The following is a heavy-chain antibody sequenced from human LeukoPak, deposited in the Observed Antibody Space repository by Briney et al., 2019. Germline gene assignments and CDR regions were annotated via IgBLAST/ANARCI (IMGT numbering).Heavy chain of an antibody. CDR1: GFTFSSYG. D-gene: IGHD1-26*01. Sequence: GGSLRLSCAASGFTFSSYGMHWVRQAPGKGLEWVAVISYDGSNKYYADSVKGRFTISRDNSKNTLYLQMNSLRAEDTAVYYCAKDSSIVGATIYHYSMDVWGQGTTVTVSS. CDR3: AKDSSIVGATIYHYSMDV. CDR2: ISYDGSNK. V-gene: IGHV3-30*18. J-gene: IGHJ6*02.